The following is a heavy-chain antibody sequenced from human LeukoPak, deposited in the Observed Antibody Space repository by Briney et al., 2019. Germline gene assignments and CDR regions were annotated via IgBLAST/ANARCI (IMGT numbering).Heavy chain of an antibody. CDR1: GGSISSSSYY. J-gene: IGHJ4*02. D-gene: IGHD2-15*01. CDR2: IYYSGST. Sequence: SETLSLTCTVSGGSISSSSYYWGWIRQPPGKGLEWIGSIYYSGSTYYNPSLKSRVTISADTSKNQFSLKLSSVTAADTAVYYCARDGVDSYWGQGTLVTVSS. CDR3: ARDGVDSY. V-gene: IGHV4-39*07.